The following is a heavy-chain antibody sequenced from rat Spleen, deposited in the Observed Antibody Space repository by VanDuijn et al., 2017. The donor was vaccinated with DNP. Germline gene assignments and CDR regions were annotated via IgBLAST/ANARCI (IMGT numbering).Heavy chain of an antibody. D-gene: IGHD1-11*01. CDR1: GFSLTDYS. CDR3: TRLNYGGSLDY. Sequence: QVQLKESGPGLVQPSQTLSLTCTVSGFSLTDYSVHWVRQPPGKGLEWMGRIQSGGNTDYNSALKSRLSISRDTSKSQVFLKMNSLQTEDTAIYFCTRLNYGGSLDYWGQGVMVTVSS. J-gene: IGHJ2*01. V-gene: IGHV2-19*01. CDR2: IQSGGNT.